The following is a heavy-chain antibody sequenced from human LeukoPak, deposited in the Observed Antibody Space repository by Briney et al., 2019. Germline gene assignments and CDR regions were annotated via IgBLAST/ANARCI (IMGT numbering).Heavy chain of an antibody. CDR2: ISGSGSTT. V-gene: IGHV3-23*01. CDR1: GFTFSSYS. Sequence: GGSLRLSCAASGFTFSSYSMNWVRQAPGKGLEWVSAISGSGSTTYYADPVKGRFTISRDNSKNTLYLQMNSLRAEDTAVYYCASRTYYYDSSDGYWGQGTLVTVSS. J-gene: IGHJ4*02. CDR3: ASRTYYYDSSDGY. D-gene: IGHD3-22*01.